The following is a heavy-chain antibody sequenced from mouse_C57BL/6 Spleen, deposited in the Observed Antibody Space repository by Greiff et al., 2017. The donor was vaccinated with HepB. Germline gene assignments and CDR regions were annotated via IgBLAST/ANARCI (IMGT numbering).Heavy chain of an antibody. CDR1: GYAFSSSW. Sequence: QVQLQQSGPELVKPGASVKISCKASGYAFSSSWMNWVKQRPGKGLEWIGRIYPGDGDTNYNGKFKGKATLTADKSSSTAYMQLSSLTSEDSAVYFCARGYEDYYGSSYEYFDVWGTGTTVTVSS. CDR2: IYPGDGDT. J-gene: IGHJ1*03. D-gene: IGHD1-1*01. V-gene: IGHV1-82*01. CDR3: ARGYEDYYGSSYEYFDV.